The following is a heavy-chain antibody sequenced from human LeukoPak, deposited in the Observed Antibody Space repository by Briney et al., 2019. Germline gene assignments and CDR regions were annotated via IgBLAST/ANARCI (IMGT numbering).Heavy chain of an antibody. CDR1: GDYSSDYN. CDR2: VFHSGST. J-gene: IGHJ5*02. CDR3: ARATGTYYYDSSGP. D-gene: IGHD3-22*01. Sequence: PSETLSLTCTVSGDYSSDYNWSWIRQSPGKGLEWIGYVFHSGSTNYNPSLKSRVTISVDTSKNQFSLKLSSVTAADTAVYYCARATGTYYYDSSGPWGQGTLVTVSS. V-gene: IGHV4-59*08.